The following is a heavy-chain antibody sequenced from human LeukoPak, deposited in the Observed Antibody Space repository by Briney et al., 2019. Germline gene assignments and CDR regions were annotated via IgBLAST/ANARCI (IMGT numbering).Heavy chain of an antibody. Sequence: GGSLRLSCAASGFTFSSYSMNWVRQAPGKGLEWVSSISSSSYIYYADSVKGRFTISRDNAKNSLYLQMNSLRAEDTAVYYCARGVVQPPDAFDIWGQGTMVTVSS. CDR3: ARGVVQPPDAFDI. CDR2: ISSSSYI. D-gene: IGHD1-1*01. CDR1: GFTFSSYS. J-gene: IGHJ3*02. V-gene: IGHV3-21*01.